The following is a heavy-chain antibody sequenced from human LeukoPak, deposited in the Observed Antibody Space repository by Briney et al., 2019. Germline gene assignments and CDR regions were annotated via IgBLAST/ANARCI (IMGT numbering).Heavy chain of an antibody. CDR1: GYSFTTYW. CDR2: IYPGDSYT. D-gene: IGHD6-13*01. J-gene: IGHJ4*02. CDR3: AKLGVYSSSWYGFFDY. Sequence: GESLKISCSSSGYSFTTYWIGWVRQMPGKGLEWIGIIYPGDSYTRYSPSFQGQVTISADKSISTAYLHWSSLKASDTAMYYCAKLGVYSSSWYGFFDYWGQGTLVTVSS. V-gene: IGHV5-51*01.